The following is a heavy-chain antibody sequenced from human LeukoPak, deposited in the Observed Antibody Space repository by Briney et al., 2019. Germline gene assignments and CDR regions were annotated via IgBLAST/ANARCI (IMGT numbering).Heavy chain of an antibody. D-gene: IGHD3-16*01. V-gene: IGHV3-48*03. CDR1: GFTFSSYE. Sequence: GGSLRLSCAASGFTFSSYEMNWVRQAPGKGLEWVSYISSGGTTIYYADSVKDRFTISRDSAKNSLYLQMDSLRAEDTAIYYCARVGMDYDNVDYWGQGTLVSVSS. J-gene: IGHJ4*02. CDR2: ISSGGTTI. CDR3: ARVGMDYDNVDY.